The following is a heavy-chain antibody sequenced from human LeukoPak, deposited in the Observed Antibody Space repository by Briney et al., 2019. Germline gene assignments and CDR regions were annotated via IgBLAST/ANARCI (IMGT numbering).Heavy chain of an antibody. Sequence: GGSLRLSCAASGFTFSDYAMSWVRQAAGKGLEWVSGISDTGRRTYYADSVKGRFTISRDDSKKTVYLQMNTLRAEDTAIYFCARHDSFIPYWGQGTLVTVSS. CDR2: ISDTGRRT. CDR3: ARHDSFIPY. J-gene: IGHJ4*02. V-gene: IGHV3-23*01. CDR1: GFTFSDYA. D-gene: IGHD2-21*01.